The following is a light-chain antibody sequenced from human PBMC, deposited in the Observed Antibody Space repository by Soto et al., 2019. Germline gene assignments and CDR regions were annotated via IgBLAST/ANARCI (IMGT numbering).Light chain of an antibody. CDR1: TSDVGGYNF. J-gene: IGLJ2*01. CDR3: SSYTSSRTLV. Sequence: QSALTQPASVSGSPGQSITISCTGTTSDVGGYNFVSRYQQHPGKAPKLTIYEVSNRPSGVSNRFSGSKSGNTASLTISWLQAEDEADYYCSSYTSSRTLVFGGGTKLTVL. V-gene: IGLV2-14*01. CDR2: EVS.